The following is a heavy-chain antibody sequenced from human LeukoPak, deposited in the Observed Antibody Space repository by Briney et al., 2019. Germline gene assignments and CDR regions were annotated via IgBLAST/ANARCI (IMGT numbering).Heavy chain of an antibody. V-gene: IGHV3-23*01. J-gene: IGHJ6*04. CDR3: ARVPSGQFYGMDV. CDR1: GFTFSTSP. CDR2: IHAGGSDP. D-gene: IGHD5-24*01. Sequence: GGSLRLSCAVSGFTFSTSPMGWVRQAPGKGLEWVSSIHAGGSDPFCADSVQGRCTISRDNSKNTLFLQLNSLRAEDTAVYYCARVPSGQFYGMDVWGKGTTVTVSS.